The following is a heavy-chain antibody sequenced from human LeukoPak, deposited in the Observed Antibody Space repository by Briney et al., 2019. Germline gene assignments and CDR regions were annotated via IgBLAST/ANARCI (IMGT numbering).Heavy chain of an antibody. V-gene: IGHV1-69*05. CDR1: GGTFSSYA. D-gene: IGHD3-22*01. J-gene: IGHJ4*02. Sequence: SVKVSCKASGGTFSSYAISWVRQAPGQGLEWMGGIIPIFGTANYAQKFQGRVTITTDESTSTAYMEVSSLRSEDTAVYYCASEGYYDSSALDYWCQGTLVTVSS. CDR3: ASEGYYDSSALDY. CDR2: IIPIFGTA.